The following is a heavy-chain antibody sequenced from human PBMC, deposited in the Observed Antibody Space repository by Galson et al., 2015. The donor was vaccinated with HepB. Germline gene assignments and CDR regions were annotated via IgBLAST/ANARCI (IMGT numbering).Heavy chain of an antibody. J-gene: IGHJ5*02. CDR1: GGTFSSYA. V-gene: IGHV1-69*13. CDR2: IIPIFGTA. Sequence: SVKVSCKASGGTFSSYAISWVRQAPGQGLEWMGGIIPIFGTANYAQKFQGRVTITADESTSTAYMELSSLRSEDTAVYYCARSRYYGSGCYYFVPENWFDPWGQGTLVTVSS. D-gene: IGHD3-10*01. CDR3: ARSRYYGSGCYYFVPENWFDP.